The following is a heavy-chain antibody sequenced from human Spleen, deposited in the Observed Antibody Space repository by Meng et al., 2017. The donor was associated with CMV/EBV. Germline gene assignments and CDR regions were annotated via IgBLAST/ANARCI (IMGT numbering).Heavy chain of an antibody. Sequence: YSFTSYWIGGVRQMPGKGLEWMGIIYPGDSDTRYSPSFQGQVTISADKSISTAYLQWSSLKASDTAMYYCARLAVVVPAATPGWFDPWGQGTLVTVSS. V-gene: IGHV5-51*01. CDR1: YSFTSYW. D-gene: IGHD2-2*02. J-gene: IGHJ5*02. CDR2: IYPGDSDT. CDR3: ARLAVVVPAATPGWFDP.